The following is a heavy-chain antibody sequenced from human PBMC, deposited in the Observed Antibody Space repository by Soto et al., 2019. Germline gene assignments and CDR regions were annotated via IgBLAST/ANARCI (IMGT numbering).Heavy chain of an antibody. CDR1: GGSISSGGYY. CDR2: IYYSGST. CDR3: ARGSPVRGEWLFIFDY. Sequence: SETLSLTCTVSGGSISSGGYYWSWIRQHPGKGLEWIGYIYYSGSTYYNPSLKSRVTISVDTSKNQFSLKLSSVTAADTAVYYCARGSPVRGEWLFIFDYWGQGTLVTVSS. V-gene: IGHV4-31*03. J-gene: IGHJ4*02. D-gene: IGHD3-3*01.